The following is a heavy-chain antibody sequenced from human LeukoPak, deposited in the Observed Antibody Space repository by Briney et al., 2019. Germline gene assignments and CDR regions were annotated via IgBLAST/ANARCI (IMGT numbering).Heavy chain of an antibody. Sequence: KPSETLSLTCTVSGGSISTYYWSWMRQPPGKGLEWIGYVYYSGSTNYNPSLKCRVTISVDMSKNQFSLKLNSVTAADTAVYYCARGWRLDPWGQGTLVTVSS. J-gene: IGHJ5*02. CDR3: ARGWRLDP. V-gene: IGHV4-59*01. D-gene: IGHD2-21*02. CDR1: GGSISTYY. CDR2: VYYSGST.